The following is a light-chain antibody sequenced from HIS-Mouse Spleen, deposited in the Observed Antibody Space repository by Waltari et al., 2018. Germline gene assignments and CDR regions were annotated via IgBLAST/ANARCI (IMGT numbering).Light chain of an antibody. CDR2: GAS. Sequence: EIVLTQSPGTLSLSPGERATLSCSASQSVSSSYLAWYQQKPGQAPRLLIYGASSRATGIPDRFSGSGSGTDFTLTISRLEPEDCAVYYCQQYGSSPPLTFGGGTKVEIK. CDR1: QSVSSSY. CDR3: QQYGSSPPLT. V-gene: IGKV3-20*01. J-gene: IGKJ4*01.